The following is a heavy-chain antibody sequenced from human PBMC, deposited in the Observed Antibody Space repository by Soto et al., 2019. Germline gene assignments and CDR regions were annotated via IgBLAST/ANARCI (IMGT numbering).Heavy chain of an antibody. Sequence: TLSLTCTVSSGSISVTNVFWGWVRQPPGKGLEWIGNIDYSGTAYFSPSLATRVTFHVDTSKNQFSLTLYSVTAADTAVYYCARITGRHLDYWGQGILVTVSS. D-gene: IGHD1-20*01. CDR3: ARITGRHLDY. V-gene: IGHV4-39*01. J-gene: IGHJ4*02. CDR1: SGSISVTNVF. CDR2: IDYSGTA.